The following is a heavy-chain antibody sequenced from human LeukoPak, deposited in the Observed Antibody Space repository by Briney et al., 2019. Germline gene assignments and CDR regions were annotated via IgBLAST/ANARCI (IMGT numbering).Heavy chain of an antibody. D-gene: IGHD1-26*01. V-gene: IGHV3-30*07. Sequence: DSVKGRFTISRDNSKNTLYLQMNRLRGEDTAVYYCARLFVGTTYFEYWGQGTLVTVS. CDR3: ARLFVGTTYFEY. J-gene: IGHJ4*02.